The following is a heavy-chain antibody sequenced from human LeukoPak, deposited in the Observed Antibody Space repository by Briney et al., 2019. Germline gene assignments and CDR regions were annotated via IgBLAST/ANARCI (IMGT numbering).Heavy chain of an antibody. CDR2: IIPIFGTA. D-gene: IGHD1-26*01. Sequence: ASVKVSCKASGGTFSSYAISWVRQAPGQGLEWMGGIIPIFGTANYAQKFQGRVTITADESTSTAYMELSSLRSEDTAVYYCATAARGRGSYGVDNYYYYMDVWGKGTTITVSS. J-gene: IGHJ6*03. CDR1: GGTFSSYA. V-gene: IGHV1-69*13. CDR3: ATAARGRGSYGVDNYYYYMDV.